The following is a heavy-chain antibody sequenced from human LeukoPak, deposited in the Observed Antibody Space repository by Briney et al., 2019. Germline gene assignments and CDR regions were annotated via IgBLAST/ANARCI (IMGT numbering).Heavy chain of an antibody. CDR1: GGSIGSFY. V-gene: IGHV4-59*01. CDR3: ARDASNSWYNWFDP. J-gene: IGHJ5*02. CDR2: IYYTGST. Sequence: IPSETLSLTCTVSGGSIGSFYWSWIRQPPGKGLEWIAYIYYTGSTNYNPSLKSRVTISVDTSKNQFSLKLSSVTAADTAVYYCARDASNSWYNWFDPWGQGTLVTVSS. D-gene: IGHD6-13*01.